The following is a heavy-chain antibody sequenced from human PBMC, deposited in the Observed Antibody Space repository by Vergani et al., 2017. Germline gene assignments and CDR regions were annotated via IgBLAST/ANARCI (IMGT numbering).Heavy chain of an antibody. CDR2: IRYDGSRR. V-gene: IGHV3-30*02. Sequence: QVQLVEWGGGVVQPGGSLRLPFTSSGFIFSSFAMHWGHQAPGKGLEWVAFIRYDGSRRDYGESVKGRFTISRDNSKNMVYIQMNSLRPEDTAVYYCVKGKGSFENWGQGTLVTVSS. D-gene: IGHD2-15*01. CDR1: GFIFSSFA. CDR3: VKGKGSFEN. J-gene: IGHJ4*02.